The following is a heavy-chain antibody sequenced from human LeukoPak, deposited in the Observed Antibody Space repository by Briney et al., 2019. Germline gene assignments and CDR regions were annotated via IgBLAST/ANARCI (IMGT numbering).Heavy chain of an antibody. J-gene: IGHJ3*02. Sequence: GGSLRLSCAASGFTFSDYYMSWIRQAPGKGLEWVSYISSSGSTIYYADSVKGRFTISRDNAKNSLYLQMNSLRAADTAVYYCATSPPVVPAAITAFDIWGQGTMVTVSS. CDR3: ATSPPVVPAAITAFDI. D-gene: IGHD2-2*01. CDR2: ISSSGSTI. V-gene: IGHV3-11*01. CDR1: GFTFSDYY.